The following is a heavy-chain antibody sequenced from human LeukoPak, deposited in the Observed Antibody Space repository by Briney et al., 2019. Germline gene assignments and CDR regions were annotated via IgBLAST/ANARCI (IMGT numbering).Heavy chain of an antibody. Sequence: GASVKVSCKASGCTFTGYYMHWVRQAPGQGLEWMGWINPNSGGTNYAQKFQGRVTMTRDTSISTAYMELSRLRSDDTAVYYCARDGRITMIVPFDYWGQGTLVTVSS. CDR2: INPNSGGT. V-gene: IGHV1-2*02. CDR1: GCTFTGYY. D-gene: IGHD3-22*01. J-gene: IGHJ4*02. CDR3: ARDGRITMIVPFDY.